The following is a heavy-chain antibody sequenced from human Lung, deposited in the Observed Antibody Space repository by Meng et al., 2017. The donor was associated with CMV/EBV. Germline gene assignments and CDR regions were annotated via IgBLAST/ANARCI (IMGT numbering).Heavy chain of an antibody. D-gene: IGHD2-15*01. Sequence: SXKISXTVSGFSAGDSFMTWVRQAPGKGLEWVGFIRSKNSGGTTEYAASVKGRFTISRDESNSVAYLQMNSLRIEDTAVYYCTRCGINCYLDYWGQGPLVTVSS. CDR2: IRSKNSGGTT. CDR3: TRCGINCYLDY. V-gene: IGHV3-49*04. J-gene: IGHJ4*03. CDR1: GFSAGDSF.